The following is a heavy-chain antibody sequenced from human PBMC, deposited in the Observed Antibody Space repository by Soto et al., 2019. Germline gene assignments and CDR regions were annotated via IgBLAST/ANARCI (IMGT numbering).Heavy chain of an antibody. CDR2: IYPGDSET. D-gene: IGHD3-16*01. V-gene: IGHV5-51*01. CDR1: GYTFTNYW. CDR3: ARHLLYGSYGPFAFDI. J-gene: IGHJ3*02. Sequence: GESLKISCKGSGYTFTNYWIGWVRQMPGKGLEWVGIIYPGDSETRYSPSFQGLVTISADKSISPAFLQWSSLKASDTAIYYCARHLLYGSYGPFAFDIWGQGTMVTVSS.